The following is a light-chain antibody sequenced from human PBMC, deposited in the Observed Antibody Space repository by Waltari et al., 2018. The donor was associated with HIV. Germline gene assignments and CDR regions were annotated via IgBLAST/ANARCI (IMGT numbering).Light chain of an antibody. CDR3: AIWDGLNGWV. Sequence: QSVLTQPPSAPGTPRQRVPLSCSGSSSNIGRSIANARWYQQPPGAAPQLLIYRNSQRPSGVPDRFSGSKSGTSASLAISAIQSEDEADYYCAIWDGLNGWVFGGGTKVTVL. J-gene: IGLJ3*02. V-gene: IGLV1-44*01. CDR2: RNS. CDR1: SSNIGRSI.